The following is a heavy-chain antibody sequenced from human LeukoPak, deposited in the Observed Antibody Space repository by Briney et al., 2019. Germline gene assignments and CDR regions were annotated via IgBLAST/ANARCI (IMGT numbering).Heavy chain of an antibody. CDR3: TTDIPYDSSGYYQSDY. CDR2: IKSKTDGGTT. Sequence: GGSLRLSCAASGFTFSNAWMSWVRQAPGKGLGWVGRIKSKTDGGTTDYAAPVKGRFTISRDDSKNTLYLQMNSLKTEDTAVYYCTTDIPYDSSGYYQSDYWGQGTLVTVSS. V-gene: IGHV3-15*01. D-gene: IGHD3-22*01. J-gene: IGHJ4*02. CDR1: GFTFSNAW.